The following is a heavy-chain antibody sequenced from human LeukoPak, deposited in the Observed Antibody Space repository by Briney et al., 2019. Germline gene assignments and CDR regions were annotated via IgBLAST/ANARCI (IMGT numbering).Heavy chain of an antibody. J-gene: IGHJ4*02. V-gene: IGHV3-23*01. D-gene: IGHD3-9*01. CDR3: AKDPARTYYDILTGYSPKGY. CDR1: GSTFSSYA. CDR2: ISGSGGST. Sequence: GGSLRLSCAASGSTFSSYAMSWVRQAPGKGLEWVSAISGSGGSTYYADSVKGRFTISRDNSKNTLYLQMNSLRAEDTAVYYCAKDPARTYYDILTGYSPKGYWGQGTLVTVSS.